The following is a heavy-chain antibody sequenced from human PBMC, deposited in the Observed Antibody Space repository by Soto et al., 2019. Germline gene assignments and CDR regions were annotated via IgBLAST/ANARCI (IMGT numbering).Heavy chain of an antibody. D-gene: IGHD5-18*01. CDR3: ARDRRGYSYGYHSSNYYGMDV. Sequence: WASVKVSCKASGYTFTGYYMHWVRQAPGQGLEWMGWINPNSGGTNYAQKFQGWVTMTRDTSISTAYMELSRLRSDDTAVYYCARDRRGYSYGYHSSNYYGMDVWGQGTTVTVSS. CDR1: GYTFTGYY. CDR2: INPNSGGT. V-gene: IGHV1-2*04. J-gene: IGHJ6*02.